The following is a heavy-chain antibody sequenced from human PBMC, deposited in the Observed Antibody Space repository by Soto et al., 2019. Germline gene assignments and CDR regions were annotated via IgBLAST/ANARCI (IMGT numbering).Heavy chain of an antibody. Sequence: QVHLVQSGAEVKKPGSSVKVSCKASGGTFNTFAISWVRQAPGQGLEWIGGIIPIFGPANYAQKFQGRVTITADKSTNTAYLEVNSLTSKDTAVYYCARAAKRYLAYWGQGTLVTVSS. CDR2: IIPIFGPA. V-gene: IGHV1-69*06. CDR1: GGTFNTFA. J-gene: IGHJ4*02. CDR3: ARAAKRYLAY.